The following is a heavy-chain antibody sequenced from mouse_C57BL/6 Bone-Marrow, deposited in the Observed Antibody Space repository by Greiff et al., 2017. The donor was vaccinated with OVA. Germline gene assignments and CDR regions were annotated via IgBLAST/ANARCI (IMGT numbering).Heavy chain of an antibody. V-gene: IGHV5-4*01. J-gene: IGHJ3*01. D-gene: IGHD3-3*01. CDR2: ISDGGSYT. CDR3: ARDGGTSAY. CDR1: GFTFSSYA. Sequence: EVKLVESGGGLVKPGGSLKLSCAASGFTFSSYAMSWVRQTPEKRLEWVATISDGGSYTYYPDNVKGRFTISRDNAKNNLYLQMSHLKSEDTAMYYVARDGGTSAYWGQGTLVTVSA.